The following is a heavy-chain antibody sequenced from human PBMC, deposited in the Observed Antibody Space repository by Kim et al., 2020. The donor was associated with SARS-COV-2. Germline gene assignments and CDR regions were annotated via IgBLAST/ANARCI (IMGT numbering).Heavy chain of an antibody. D-gene: IGHD4-4*01. V-gene: IGHV1-3*01. CDR2: KT. J-gene: IGHJ4*02. Sequence: KTTDSQKFQGRVTITRDTSANTAYMDLSSLTSEDTAIYYCARDMNPTVYDYWGQGTLVTVSS. CDR3: ARDMNPTVYDY.